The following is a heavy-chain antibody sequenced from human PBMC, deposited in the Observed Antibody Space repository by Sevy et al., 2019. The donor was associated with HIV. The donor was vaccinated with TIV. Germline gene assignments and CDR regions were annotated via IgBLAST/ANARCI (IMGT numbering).Heavy chain of an antibody. CDR2: ISGSGGST. Sequence: GRSLRLSCAASGFTFSSYAMSWVRQAPGKGLEWVSAISGSGGSTYYADSVKGRFTISRDNSKNTLYLQMNSLRAEDTAVYYCAQLRYFDWFNNKWFDPWGQGTLVTVSS. CDR1: GFTFSSYA. V-gene: IGHV3-23*01. J-gene: IGHJ5*02. CDR3: AQLRYFDWFNNKWFDP. D-gene: IGHD3-9*01.